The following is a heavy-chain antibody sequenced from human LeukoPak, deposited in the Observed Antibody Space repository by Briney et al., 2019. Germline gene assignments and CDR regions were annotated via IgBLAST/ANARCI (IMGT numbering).Heavy chain of an antibody. J-gene: IGHJ4*02. CDR1: GFTFSSYS. CDR3: ARFSGYDSSGYYFDY. Sequence: GGSLRLSCAASGFTFSSYSMNWVRRAPGKGLEWVSSISSSSSYIYYADLVKGRFTISRDNAKNSLYLQMNSLRAEDTAVYYCARFSGYDSSGYYFDYWGQGTLVTVSS. CDR2: ISSSSSYI. V-gene: IGHV3-21*01. D-gene: IGHD3-22*01.